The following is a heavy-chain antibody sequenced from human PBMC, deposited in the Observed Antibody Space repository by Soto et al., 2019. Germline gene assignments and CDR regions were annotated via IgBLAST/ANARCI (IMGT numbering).Heavy chain of an antibody. D-gene: IGHD3-10*01. Sequence: QVQLQESGPGLVKPSETLSLTCTVSGDSISNKYWSWIRQPPGKGLEWIGYIDYSGSTNYNPSLKSRVTISADTSKNQLSLKLSSVTAADTAVYYCSRGRSSYYGMDVWGQGTTVTVSS. CDR3: SRGRSSYYGMDV. J-gene: IGHJ6*02. CDR2: IDYSGST. V-gene: IGHV4-59*01. CDR1: GDSISNKY.